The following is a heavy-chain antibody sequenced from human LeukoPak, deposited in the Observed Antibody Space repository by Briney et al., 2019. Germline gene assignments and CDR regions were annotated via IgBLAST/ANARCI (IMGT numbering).Heavy chain of an antibody. J-gene: IGHJ4*02. D-gene: IGHD7-27*01. CDR2: IYRTGST. Sequence: PGGSLRLSCAASGFTLSNAWMNWVRQAPGKGLEWIGYIYRTGSTSYSPSLKSRVTISADTSQNQFSLKLSSVTAADTAVYYCASRKLGNDYWGQGTLVTVSS. V-gene: IGHV4-59*01. CDR1: GFTLSNAW. CDR3: ASRKLGNDY.